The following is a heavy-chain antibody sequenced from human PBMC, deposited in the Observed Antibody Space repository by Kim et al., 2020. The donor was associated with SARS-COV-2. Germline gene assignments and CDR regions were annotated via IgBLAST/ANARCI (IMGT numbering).Heavy chain of an antibody. V-gene: IGHV4-39*01. CDR2: IYYSGST. CDR3: ARRNYSRGRSLDY. CDR1: GGSISSRSYY. D-gene: IGHD2-15*01. J-gene: IGHJ4*02. Sequence: SETLSLTCSVSGGSISSRSYYWGWIRQPPGKQLEWIGNIYYSGSTHYNPSLKSRVTMSVDTSKNQFSLKLTSVTAADTAVYYCARRNYSRGRSLDYWGQGTLVAVSS.